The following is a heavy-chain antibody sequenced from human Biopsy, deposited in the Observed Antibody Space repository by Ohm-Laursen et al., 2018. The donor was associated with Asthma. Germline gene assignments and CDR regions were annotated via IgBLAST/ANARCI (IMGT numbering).Heavy chain of an antibody. V-gene: IGHV3-30*03. CDR1: GFTLTPYA. CDR3: ARGGYCTSPTCPWGRYATDV. CDR2: ISYDGSTK. J-gene: IGHJ6*02. Sequence: SLRLSCTAFGFTLTPYAIHWVRQAPGKGLEWVAVISYDGSTKYSADSVKGRFIVSRDISKNILSLQMNSLRPEDTAVYYCARGGYCTSPTCPWGRYATDVWGQGTTVTVSS. D-gene: IGHD2-2*01.